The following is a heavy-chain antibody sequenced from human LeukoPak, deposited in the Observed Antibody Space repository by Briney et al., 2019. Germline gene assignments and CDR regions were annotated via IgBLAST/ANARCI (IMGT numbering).Heavy chain of an antibody. V-gene: IGHV3-7*02. Sequence: QPGGSLRLSFAVSGXIFTNYWMSWVRQAPGKGLEWVANINEDGGGKYYVDSVKGRFTISRDNAKKSLYLQMSSLRADDTGIYYCGTAEIGRGVPGYWGPGTLVTVSS. D-gene: IGHD3-10*01. J-gene: IGHJ4*02. CDR3: GTAEIGRGVPGY. CDR1: GXIFTNYW. CDR2: INEDGGGK.